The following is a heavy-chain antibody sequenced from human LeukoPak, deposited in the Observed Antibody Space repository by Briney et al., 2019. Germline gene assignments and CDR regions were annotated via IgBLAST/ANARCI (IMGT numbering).Heavy chain of an antibody. J-gene: IGHJ2*01. V-gene: IGHV3-21*01. CDR3: ARDRVGYWYFDL. Sequence: GGSLRLSCAASGFTFSSYSMNWVRQAPGKGLEWVSSISSTSGYIYYADSVKGRFTISRDNAKNSVYLQMNSLRAEDTAVYYCARDRVGYWYFDLWGRGTLVTVSS. D-gene: IGHD3-10*01. CDR1: GFTFSSYS. CDR2: ISSTSGYI.